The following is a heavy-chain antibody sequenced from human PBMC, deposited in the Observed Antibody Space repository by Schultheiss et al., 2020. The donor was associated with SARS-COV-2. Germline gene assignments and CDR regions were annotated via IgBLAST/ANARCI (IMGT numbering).Heavy chain of an antibody. CDR3: ARGETSSGWPFDP. CDR2: IYHTGTT. J-gene: IGHJ5*02. V-gene: IGHV4-59*01. Sequence: SETLSLTCTVSGGSISSYYWSWIRQPPGKGLEWIGYIYHTGTTRYNPSLQSRVTISVDTSRNQFSLKLSSVTAADTAVYYCARGETSSGWPFDPWGQGTLVTVSS. CDR1: GGSISSYY. D-gene: IGHD6-19*01.